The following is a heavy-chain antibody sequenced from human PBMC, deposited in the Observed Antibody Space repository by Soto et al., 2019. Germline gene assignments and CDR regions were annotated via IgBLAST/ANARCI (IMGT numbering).Heavy chain of an antibody. Sequence: SETLSLTCTVSGGSISSGDYYWSWIRQPPGKGLEWIGYIYYSGSTYYNPSLKSRVTISVDTSKNQFSLKLSSVTAADTAVYYCARLDNSGYDYRVDYWGQGTLVTVSS. V-gene: IGHV4-30-4*01. D-gene: IGHD5-12*01. CDR1: GGSISSGDYY. J-gene: IGHJ4*02. CDR3: ARLDNSGYDYRVDY. CDR2: IYYSGST.